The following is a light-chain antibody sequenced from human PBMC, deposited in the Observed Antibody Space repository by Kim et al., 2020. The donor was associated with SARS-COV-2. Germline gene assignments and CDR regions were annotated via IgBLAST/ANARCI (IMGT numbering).Light chain of an antibody. J-gene: IGKJ3*01. CDR2: DAS. CDR1: QTVSSY. Sequence: EIVLTQSPATLSLSPGERATLSCRASQTVSSYLAWYQQKPGQAPRLLIYDASNRATGIPARFSGSGSGTEFTLTISSLEPEDFAVYYCQQRKNLPPFT. CDR3: QQRKNLPPFT. V-gene: IGKV3-11*01.